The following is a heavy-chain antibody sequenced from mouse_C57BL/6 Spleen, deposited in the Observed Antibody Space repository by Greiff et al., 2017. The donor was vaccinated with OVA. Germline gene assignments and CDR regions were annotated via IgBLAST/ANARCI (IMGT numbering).Heavy chain of an antibody. V-gene: IGHV1-85*01. J-gene: IGHJ3*01. Sequence: VKLQESGPELVKPGASVKLSCKASGYTFTSYDINWVKQRPGQGLEWIGWIYPRDGSTKYNEKFKGKATLTVDTSSSTAYMELHSLTSEDSAVYFCARPIYDGYLPFAYWGQGTLVTVSA. CDR3: ARPIYDGYLPFAY. CDR2: IYPRDGST. CDR1: GYTFTSYD. D-gene: IGHD2-3*01.